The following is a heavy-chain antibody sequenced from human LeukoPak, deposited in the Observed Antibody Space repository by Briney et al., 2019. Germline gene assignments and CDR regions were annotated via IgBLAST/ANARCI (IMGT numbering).Heavy chain of an antibody. Sequence: TGGSLRLSCAASGSTFSSYAMSWVRQAPGKGLEWVSSISSSSSYIYYADSVKGRFTISRDNAKNSLYLQMNSLRAEDTAVYYCARDRDGTNWGQGTLVTVSS. CDR1: GSTFSSYA. D-gene: IGHD5-24*01. CDR2: ISSSSSYI. J-gene: IGHJ4*02. CDR3: ARDRDGTN. V-gene: IGHV3-21*01.